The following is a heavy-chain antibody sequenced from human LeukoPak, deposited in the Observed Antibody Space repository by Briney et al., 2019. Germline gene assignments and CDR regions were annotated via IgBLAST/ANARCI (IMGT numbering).Heavy chain of an antibody. V-gene: IGHV1-46*01. Sequence: ASVKVSCKASGYTFTSYCMHWVRQAPGQGLEWMGIINPSGGSTSYAQKFQGRVTMTRDTSTSTVYMELSSLRSEDTAVYYCARAGLEDSSGYYYSLSYYYYYMDVWGKGTTVTVSS. CDR3: ARAGLEDSSGYYYSLSYYYYYMDV. CDR1: GYTFTSYC. J-gene: IGHJ6*03. CDR2: INPSGGST. D-gene: IGHD3-22*01.